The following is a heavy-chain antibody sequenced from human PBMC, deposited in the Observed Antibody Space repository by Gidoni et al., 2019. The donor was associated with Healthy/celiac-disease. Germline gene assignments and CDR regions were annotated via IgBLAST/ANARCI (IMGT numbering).Heavy chain of an antibody. CDR2: ISWNSGSI. V-gene: IGHV3-9*01. Sequence: EVQLVESGGGLVQPGRSLRLSCAASGFTFDDYAMHWVRQAPGKGLEWVSGISWNSGSIGYADSVKGRFTISRDNAKNSLYLQMNSLRAEDTALYYCAKPPYSGYDSGWFDPWGQGTLVTVSS. D-gene: IGHD5-12*01. CDR1: GFTFDDYA. J-gene: IGHJ5*02. CDR3: AKPPYSGYDSGWFDP.